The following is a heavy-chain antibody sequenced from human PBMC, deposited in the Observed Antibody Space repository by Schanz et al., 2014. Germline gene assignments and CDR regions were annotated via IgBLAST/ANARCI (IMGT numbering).Heavy chain of an antibody. J-gene: IGHJ6*02. CDR2: INPTTGNP. V-gene: IGHV7-4-1*02. CDR1: GYIFSSYA. CDR3: ARARYGLDV. Sequence: QLVQSGSEFRKPGASVKVSCKASGYIFSSYAIHWVRQAPGQGLEWMGWINPTTGNPRYAQGFTGRFVFSFDTSVSTAYLQTSGQKAEDAAVYYCARARYGLDVWGQGTTVAVSS.